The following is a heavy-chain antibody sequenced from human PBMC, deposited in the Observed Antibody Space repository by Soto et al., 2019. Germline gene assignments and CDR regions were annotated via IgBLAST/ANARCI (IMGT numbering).Heavy chain of an antibody. V-gene: IGHV1-8*01. CDR3: ASTYGRHYYYYYYMDV. J-gene: IGHJ6*03. Sequence: ASVKVSCKASGYTFTSYDINWVRQATGQGLGWMGWMNPNSGNTGYAQKFQGRVTMTRNTSISTAYMELCSLSSEDTAVYYCASTYGRHYYYYYYMDVWGKGTTVTVSS. CDR1: GYTFTSYD. CDR2: MNPNSGNT. D-gene: IGHD4-17*01.